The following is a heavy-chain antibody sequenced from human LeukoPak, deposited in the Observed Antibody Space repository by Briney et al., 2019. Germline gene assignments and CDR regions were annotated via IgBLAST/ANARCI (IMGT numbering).Heavy chain of an antibody. J-gene: IGHJ6*02. D-gene: IGHD2-2*01. CDR1: GFTFSSYA. V-gene: IGHV3-30-3*01. CDR3: ARDLQDIVAVPAAPYYYYGMDV. CDR2: ISYDGSNK. Sequence: PGRSLRLSCAASGFTFSSYAMHWVRQAPGKGLEWVAVISYDGSNKYYADSVKGRFSISRDNSKTTLYLQMNSLRAEDTAVYYCARDLQDIVAVPAAPYYYYGMDVWGQGTTVTVSS.